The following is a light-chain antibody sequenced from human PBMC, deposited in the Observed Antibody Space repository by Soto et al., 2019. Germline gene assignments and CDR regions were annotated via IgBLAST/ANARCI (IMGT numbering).Light chain of an antibody. V-gene: IGKV3-15*01. CDR1: QTVRNN. J-gene: IGKJ4*01. CDR3: QQYDNWPPT. Sequence: EFVLTQSPGTLSLSPGERATLSCRASQTVRNNYLAWYQQKPGQAPRLLIYGASTRATGIPARFSGSGSGTEFTLTLSSLQSEDFAVYYCQQYDNWPPTFGGGTKVDI. CDR2: GAS.